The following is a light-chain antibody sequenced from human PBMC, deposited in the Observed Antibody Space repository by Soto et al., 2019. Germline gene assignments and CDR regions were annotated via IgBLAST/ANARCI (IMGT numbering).Light chain of an antibody. CDR1: QSVGNN. V-gene: IGKV3-15*01. CDR3: QQYGDWPLT. CDR2: ATS. Sequence: EIVVTQSPATLSVSPGERATLSCRASQSVGNNFAWYQQKPGQAPRLLIFATSTRATGVPARFSGSGSGTVFTLAISSLQSEVFAVFYFQQYGDWPLTFGGGAKVEIE. J-gene: IGKJ4*01.